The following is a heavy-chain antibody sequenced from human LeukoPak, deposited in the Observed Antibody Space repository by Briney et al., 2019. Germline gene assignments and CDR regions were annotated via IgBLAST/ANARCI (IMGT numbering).Heavy chain of an antibody. D-gene: IGHD1-26*01. CDR1: GASMSSNY. V-gene: IGHV4-34*01. J-gene: IGHJ5*02. Sequence: SETLSLTCNVSGASMSSNYWSWIRQPPGKGLEWIGEINHSGNTNYNSSLKSRITISVDTSKNQFSLKLSSVTAADTAVYSCARVNAGGGFDPWGQGTLVTVSS. CDR3: ARVNAGGGFDP. CDR2: INHSGNT.